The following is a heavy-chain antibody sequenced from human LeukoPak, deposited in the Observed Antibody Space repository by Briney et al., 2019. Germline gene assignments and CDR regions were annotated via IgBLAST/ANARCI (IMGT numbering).Heavy chain of an antibody. J-gene: IGHJ5*02. V-gene: IGHV3-7*01. D-gene: IGHD3-10*01. Sequence: GGSLRLSCAVSGFSMSDYWMTWVRQAPGKGLGWVANIKQDGSWIHYVDSVKGRFTISRDNAKNSLYLQSNSLRAEDTAVYYCARDQILWFGELSSWFDPWGQGTLVTVSS. CDR3: ARDQILWFGELSSWFDP. CDR2: IKQDGSWI. CDR1: GFSMSDYW.